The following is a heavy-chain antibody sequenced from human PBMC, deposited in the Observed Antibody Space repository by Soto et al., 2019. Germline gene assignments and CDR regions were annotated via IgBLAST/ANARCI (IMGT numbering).Heavy chain of an antibody. CDR3: ARSPNYYDSSGYSGPYYFDY. V-gene: IGHV4-39*01. CDR1: GGSISSSSYY. Sequence: SETLSLTCTVSGGSISSSSYYWGWIRQPPGKGLEWIGSIYYSGSTYYNPSLKSRVTISVDTSKNQFSLKLSSVTAADTAVYYCARSPNYYDSSGYSGPYYFDYWGQGTLVTVSS. J-gene: IGHJ4*02. CDR2: IYYSGST. D-gene: IGHD3-22*01.